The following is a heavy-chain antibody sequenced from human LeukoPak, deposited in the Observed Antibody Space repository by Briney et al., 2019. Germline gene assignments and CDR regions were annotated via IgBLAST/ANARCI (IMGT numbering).Heavy chain of an antibody. CDR3: AHATNSHFDY. Sequence: KALEWLALLFWHDDSRLSPSLESRLTITKHTSKNQVVLTMTDMDPVDTATYYCAHATNSHFDYWGQGTLVTVSS. V-gene: IGHV2-5*01. D-gene: IGHD4-23*01. J-gene: IGHJ4*02. CDR2: LFWHDDS.